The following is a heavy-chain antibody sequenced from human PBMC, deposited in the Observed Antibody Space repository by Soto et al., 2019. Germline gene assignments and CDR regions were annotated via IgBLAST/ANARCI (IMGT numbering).Heavy chain of an antibody. CDR2: ISYDGRNE. J-gene: IGHJ1*01. Sequence: GSLRLSCAASGFTFSSYAIHWVRQAPGKGLNWVAVISYDGRNEYYADSVRGRFTISRDNSKNTVYLQMNSLRAEDTAVYYCASGDFGSGSYFLSAFWGQGTLVTVSS. D-gene: IGHD3-10*01. V-gene: IGHV3-30*04. CDR1: GFTFSSYA. CDR3: ASGDFGSGSYFLSAF.